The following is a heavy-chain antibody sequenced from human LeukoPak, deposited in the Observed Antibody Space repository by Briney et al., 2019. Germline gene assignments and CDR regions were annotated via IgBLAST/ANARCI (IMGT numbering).Heavy chain of an antibody. CDR3: AKDRSGSWSFDY. CDR1: GFTFTSSG. J-gene: IGHJ4*02. V-gene: IGHV3-30*18. D-gene: IGHD6-13*01. Sequence: GRSLRLSCAASGFTFTSSGMHWVRQAPGKGLEWLAVISYDGSDKYCADSVKGRFTISRDNSKNTLYLQMNSLRAEDTAVYYCAKDRSGSWSFDYCRQGTLVTVSA. CDR2: ISYDGSDK.